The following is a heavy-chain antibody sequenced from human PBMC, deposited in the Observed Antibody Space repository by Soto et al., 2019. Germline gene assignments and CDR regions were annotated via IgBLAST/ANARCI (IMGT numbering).Heavy chain of an antibody. CDR1: GFTFSSYA. Sequence: QVQLVESGGGVVQPGRSLRLSCAASGFTFSSYAMHWVRQAPGKGLEWVAVISYDGSNKYYAASVKGRVTISKNNSKNTLYLEMNSLGAEDTAVYYCAREEVAATPTFDSWGQGTLVTVSS. CDR2: ISYDGSNK. J-gene: IGHJ4*02. D-gene: IGHD2-15*01. V-gene: IGHV3-30-3*01. CDR3: AREEVAATPTFDS.